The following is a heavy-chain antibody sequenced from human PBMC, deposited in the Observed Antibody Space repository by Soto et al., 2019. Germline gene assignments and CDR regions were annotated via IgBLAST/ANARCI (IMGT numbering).Heavy chain of an antibody. J-gene: IGHJ4*02. D-gene: IGHD3-10*01. CDR3: ARSGESYYFDY. Sequence: RFTISRDNSKNTLYLQMGSLRVEDMAVYYCARSGESYYFDYWGQGILVNVSS. V-gene: IGHV3-64*01.